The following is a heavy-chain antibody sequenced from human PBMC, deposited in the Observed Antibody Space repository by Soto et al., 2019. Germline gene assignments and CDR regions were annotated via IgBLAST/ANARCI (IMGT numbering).Heavy chain of an antibody. CDR2: ISNSGSTM. CDR1: GFTFSSHE. D-gene: IGHD6-13*01. J-gene: IGHJ4*02. V-gene: IGHV3-48*03. Sequence: EVQLVESGGGLAQPGGSLRLSCAASGFTFSSHEMNWVRQAPGKGLEWISDISNSGSTMYYADSVKGRFTISRDNAKNLLYLQMNSLRAEDTAVYYCARGAQTGYSSSWGLDSWGPGPLVTVSS. CDR3: ARGAQTGYSSSWGLDS.